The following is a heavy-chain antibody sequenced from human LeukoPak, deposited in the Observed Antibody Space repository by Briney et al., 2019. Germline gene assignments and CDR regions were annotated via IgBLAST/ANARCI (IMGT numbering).Heavy chain of an antibody. J-gene: IGHJ3*02. CDR1: GFTFSSYA. Sequence: PGRSLRLSCAASGFTFSSYAMHWVRQAPGKGLEWVAVISYDGSNKYYADSVKGRFTISRDNSKNTLYLQMNSLRAEDTAVYYCARDSLGYSYGLSALDIWGQGTMVTVSS. V-gene: IGHV3-30-3*01. CDR2: ISYDGSNK. CDR3: ARDSLGYSYGLSALDI. D-gene: IGHD5-18*01.